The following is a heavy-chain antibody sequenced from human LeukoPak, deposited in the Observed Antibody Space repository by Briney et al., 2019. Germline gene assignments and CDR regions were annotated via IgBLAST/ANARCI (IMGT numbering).Heavy chain of an antibody. D-gene: IGHD4-23*01. CDR3: ARDYGGSSPFDY. CDR1: GFTFSSYW. Sequence: GGSLRLSCAASGFTFSSYWMHWVRQAPGKGLEWVSAISGSGGSTYYADSVRGRFTISRDNAKNSLYLHMNSLRAEDTAVYYCARDYGGSSPFDYWGQGTLVTVSS. J-gene: IGHJ4*02. V-gene: IGHV3-21*01. CDR2: ISGSGGST.